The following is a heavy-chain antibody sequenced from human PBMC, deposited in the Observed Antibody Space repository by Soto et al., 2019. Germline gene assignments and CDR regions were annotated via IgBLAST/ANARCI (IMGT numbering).Heavy chain of an antibody. CDR3: VVAAQPYYFDY. V-gene: IGHV1-18*01. J-gene: IGHJ4*02. Sequence: ASVKVSCKASGYTFTSNGISWLRHAPGQGLEWMGWISAYNGNTNYAQKLQGRVTMTTDTSTSTAYMELRSLRSDDTAVYYCVVAAQPYYFDYWGQGTLVTVSS. CDR2: ISAYNGNT. CDR1: GYTFTSNG. D-gene: IGHD2-15*01.